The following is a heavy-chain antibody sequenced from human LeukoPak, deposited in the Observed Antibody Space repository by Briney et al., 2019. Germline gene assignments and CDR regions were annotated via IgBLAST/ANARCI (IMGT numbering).Heavy chain of an antibody. CDR1: GFTFSSYS. Sequence: GGSLRLSCAASGFTFSSYSMNWVRQAPGKGLEWVSSISSSSSYIYYADSMKGRFTISRDNAKNSLYLQMNSLRAEDTAVYYCARDKGITGTTYWFDPWGQGTLVTVSS. D-gene: IGHD1-7*01. CDR3: ARDKGITGTTYWFDP. CDR2: ISSSSSYI. J-gene: IGHJ5*02. V-gene: IGHV3-21*01.